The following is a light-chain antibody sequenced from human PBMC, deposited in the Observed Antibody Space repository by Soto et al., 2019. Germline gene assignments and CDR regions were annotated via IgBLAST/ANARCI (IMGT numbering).Light chain of an antibody. CDR2: GAF. CDR3: QQTYSPPFT. Sequence: DIQMTQSPSSLSASVGDRVTITCRASHTFSSFLNWYQHKRGKPPTLLIYGAFNLRSGVPSRFAGSGGGAEFRLTISSLQPGDFATYYCQQTYSPPFTFGQGTSLELK. J-gene: IGKJ2*01. CDR1: HTFSSF. V-gene: IGKV1-39*01.